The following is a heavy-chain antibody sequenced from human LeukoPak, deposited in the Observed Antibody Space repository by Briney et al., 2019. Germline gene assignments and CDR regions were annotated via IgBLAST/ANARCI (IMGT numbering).Heavy chain of an antibody. J-gene: IGHJ1*01. V-gene: IGHV1-46*04. CDR1: GYTFTGQH. CDR3: ARGIASTWGNFQH. D-gene: IGHD3-16*01. CDR2: IDPSGGTT. Sequence: ASVKVSCKASGYTFTGQHMHWVRQAPGQGLEWMGMIDPSGGTTTYAQMLQGRVTMTRDTSTSTVYMDLSSLRSDDTAVYYCARGIASTWGNFQHWGQGTLVTVSS.